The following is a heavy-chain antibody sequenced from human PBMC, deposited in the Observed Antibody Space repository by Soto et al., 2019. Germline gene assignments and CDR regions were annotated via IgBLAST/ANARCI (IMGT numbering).Heavy chain of an antibody. CDR2: INPSGGAT. CDR3: VRDVLVIPTAPTGDY. D-gene: IGHD2-2*01. V-gene: IGHV1-46*01. CDR1: GFSFTTYQ. J-gene: IGHJ4*02. Sequence: GASVKVSCKTSGFSFTTYQMHWVRQAPGQGLEWMGIINPSGGATTYAQKFQGRFTMTKDTPTNTLYMELSSLRSDDTAVYYCVRDVLVIPTAPTGDYWGQGTLVTVSS.